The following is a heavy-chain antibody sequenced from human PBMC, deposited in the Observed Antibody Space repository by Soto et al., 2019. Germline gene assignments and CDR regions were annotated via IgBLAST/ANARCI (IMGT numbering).Heavy chain of an antibody. V-gene: IGHV1-3*01. CDR3: ARAVAVPADFDY. D-gene: IGHD6-19*01. Sequence: ASVKVSCKASGYTFTSYGISWVRQAPGQRLEWMGWINAGNGNTKYSQKFQGRVTITRDTSASTAHMELSSLTSEDTAVYYCARAVAVPADFDYWGQGTLVTVSS. CDR2: INAGNGNT. J-gene: IGHJ4*02. CDR1: GYTFTSYG.